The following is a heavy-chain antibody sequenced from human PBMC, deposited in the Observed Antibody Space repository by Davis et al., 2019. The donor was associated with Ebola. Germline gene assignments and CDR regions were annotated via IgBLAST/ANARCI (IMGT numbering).Heavy chain of an antibody. J-gene: IGHJ4*02. Sequence: ASVKVSCKASGYTFTNYYMHWVRQAPGQGLEWMGRINPNSGGTNYAQKFQGRVTMTRDTSISTAYMELSRLRSDDTAVYYCAKTIPYRNSYYFDYWGRGTLVTVSS. V-gene: IGHV1-2*06. CDR1: GYTFTNYY. CDR2: INPNSGGT. D-gene: IGHD4-11*01. CDR3: AKTIPYRNSYYFDY.